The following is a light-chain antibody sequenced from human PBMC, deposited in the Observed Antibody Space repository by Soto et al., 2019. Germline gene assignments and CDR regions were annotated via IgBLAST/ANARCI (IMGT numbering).Light chain of an antibody. CDR1: QSVSSSY. CDR3: QLYGSSTQ. CDR2: GAS. Sequence: EIVLTQSPGTLSLSPGERATLSCRASQSVSSSYLAWYQQKPGQAPRLLIYGASSRATGIPERFSGSGSGTDFTLTISRLEPEDFAVYYRQLYGSSTQFGQGPKV. J-gene: IGKJ1*01. V-gene: IGKV3-20*01.